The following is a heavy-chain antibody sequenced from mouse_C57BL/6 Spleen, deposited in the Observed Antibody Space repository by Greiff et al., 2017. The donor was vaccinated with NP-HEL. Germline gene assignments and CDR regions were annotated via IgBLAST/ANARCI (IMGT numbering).Heavy chain of an antibody. J-gene: IGHJ2*01. CDR3: ARSATGTGYFDY. V-gene: IGHV1-69*01. D-gene: IGHD4-1*02. CDR2: IDPSDSYT. Sequence: QVQLQQPGAELVMPGASVKLSCKASGYTFTSYWMHWVKQRPGQGLEWIGEIDPSDSYTNYNQKFKGKSTLTVDKSSSTAYMQLSSLTSEDSAVYYCARSATGTGYFDYWGQGTTLTVSS. CDR1: GYTFTSYW.